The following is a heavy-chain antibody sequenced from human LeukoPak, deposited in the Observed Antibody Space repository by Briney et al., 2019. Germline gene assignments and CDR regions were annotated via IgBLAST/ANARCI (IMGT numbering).Heavy chain of an antibody. CDR1: GFSFSNFG. CDR2: IWHDGSNS. V-gene: IGHV3-33*01. J-gene: IGHJ1*01. CDR3: VRGEYSSSWHSEYFQY. Sequence: GGSLRLSCAASGFSFSNFGMHWVRQAPGKGLEWVAIIWHDGSNSYYADSVKGRFTISRDNSKNALSLQMNSLRVEDTAVYYCVRGEYSSSWHSEYFQYWGQGTLVTVSS. D-gene: IGHD6-13*01.